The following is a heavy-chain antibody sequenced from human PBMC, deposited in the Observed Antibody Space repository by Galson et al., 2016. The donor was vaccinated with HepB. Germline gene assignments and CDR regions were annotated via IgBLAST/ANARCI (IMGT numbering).Heavy chain of an antibody. CDR1: GGSISSRSYY. V-gene: IGHV4-39*01. Sequence: SETLSLTCTVSGGSISSRSYYWGWIRQPPGKGLEWTGTIYYSGTTYYNPSLKSRVTISVDTTKNQFSLKLSSVTAADTAVYYCARYCSTTSGNKGYYYGMDVWGQGTTVTVSS. CDR2: IYYSGTT. J-gene: IGHJ6*02. CDR3: ARYCSTTSGNKGYYYGMDV. D-gene: IGHD2-2*02.